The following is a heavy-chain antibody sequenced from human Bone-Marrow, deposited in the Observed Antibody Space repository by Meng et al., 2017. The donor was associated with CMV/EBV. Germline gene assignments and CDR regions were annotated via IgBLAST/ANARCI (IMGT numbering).Heavy chain of an antibody. CDR2: ISYDGSNK. CDR1: GFTVSSYA. CDR3: ARDGPQSGSERGEYVDY. D-gene: IGHD1-26*01. Sequence: GESLKISCAASGFTVSSYAMHWVRQAPGKGLEWVAVISYDGSNKYYADFVKGRFTISRDNSKNPLYLQMNSLRAEDTAVYYCARDGPQSGSERGEYVDYWGQGTRVTVSS. J-gene: IGHJ4*02. V-gene: IGHV3-30-3*01.